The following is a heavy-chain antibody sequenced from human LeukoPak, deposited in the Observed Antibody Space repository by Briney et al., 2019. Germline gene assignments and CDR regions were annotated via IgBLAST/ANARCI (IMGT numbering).Heavy chain of an antibody. Sequence: GESLKISCKGSGYSLTSYWTGWVRQMPGKGLDGMGTIYPGDSDTRYSPSFQGQVTISADKSISTAYLQWSSLKASDTAMYYRARRQGYSSSWYAFDIWGQGTMVTVSS. CDR1: GYSLTSYW. V-gene: IGHV5-51*01. J-gene: IGHJ3*02. D-gene: IGHD6-13*01. CDR3: ARRQGYSSSWYAFDI. CDR2: IYPGDSDT.